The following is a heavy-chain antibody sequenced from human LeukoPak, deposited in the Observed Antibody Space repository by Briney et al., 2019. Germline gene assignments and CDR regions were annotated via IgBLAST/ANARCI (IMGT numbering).Heavy chain of an antibody. D-gene: IGHD4-17*01. V-gene: IGHV3-53*01. CDR1: GFTFSSYA. CDR2: IYSGGST. J-gene: IGHJ6*02. CDR3: ASSYGETSYYYYGMDV. Sequence: PGGSLRLSCSASGFTFSSYAMHWVRQAPGKGLEWVSVIYSGGSTYYADSVKGRFTISRDNSKNTLYLQMNSLRAEDTAVYYCASSYGETSYYYYGMDVWGQGTTVTVSS.